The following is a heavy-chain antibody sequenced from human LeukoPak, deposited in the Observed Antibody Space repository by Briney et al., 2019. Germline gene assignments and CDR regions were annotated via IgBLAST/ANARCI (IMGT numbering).Heavy chain of an antibody. Sequence: PGGSLRLSCAASGFTFSSYAMHWVRQAPGKGLEYVSAISSNGGSTFYADSVKGRFTISRDNSKNALYLQMSSLRAEDTAVYYCVAQAYYDFWSGYLGHDYWGQGTLVTVSS. CDR2: ISSNGGST. J-gene: IGHJ4*02. D-gene: IGHD3-3*01. CDR3: VAQAYYDFWSGYLGHDY. V-gene: IGHV3-64D*06. CDR1: GFTFSSYA.